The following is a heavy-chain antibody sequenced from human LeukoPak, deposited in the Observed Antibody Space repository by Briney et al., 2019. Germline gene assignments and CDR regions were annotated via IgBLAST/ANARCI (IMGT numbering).Heavy chain of an antibody. Sequence: PSVKLSCKASRYTFTSYGVSWVRHAPGQGREWMGWIRAHNGYTNYAQKFQGEVTMTRDTSTSTGYKELRSLRSDDTAVYYCARDQGRFSGGYYPNWFDPWGQGTLVTVSS. V-gene: IGHV1-18*01. CDR3: ARDQGRFSGGYYPNWFDP. CDR2: IRAHNGYT. CDR1: RYTFTSYG. J-gene: IGHJ5*02. D-gene: IGHD3-22*01.